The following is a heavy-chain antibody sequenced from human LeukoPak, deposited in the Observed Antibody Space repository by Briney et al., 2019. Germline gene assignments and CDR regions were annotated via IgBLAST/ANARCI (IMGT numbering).Heavy chain of an antibody. J-gene: IGHJ4*02. V-gene: IGHV3-23*01. Sequence: GGSLRLSCAASGFTFVNYAMSWVRQAPGKGLEWVSAVVGGGGTTFYADPVKGRFTISRDNSKNTVYLQINRLRAEDTAVYYCAKARLSTGWAYNDYWGQGTQVTVSS. CDR1: GFTFVNYA. D-gene: IGHD6-19*01. CDR2: VVGGGGTT. CDR3: AKARLSTGWAYNDY.